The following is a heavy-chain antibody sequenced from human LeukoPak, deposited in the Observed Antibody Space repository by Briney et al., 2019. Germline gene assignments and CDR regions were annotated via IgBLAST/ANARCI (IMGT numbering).Heavy chain of an antibody. CDR1: GGSISSGTYY. J-gene: IGHJ4*02. V-gene: IGHV4-61*02. Sequence: PSETLSLTCTVSGGSISSGTYYWSWIRQPAGKGLEWIGRIYTNGTTNYNPSLKSRVTISVDTSKNQFSLRLSSVTAADTAVYYCARSPYKYGYVGGYFDYWGQGTLVTVSS. D-gene: IGHD5-18*01. CDR3: ARSPYKYGYVGGYFDY. CDR2: IYTNGTT.